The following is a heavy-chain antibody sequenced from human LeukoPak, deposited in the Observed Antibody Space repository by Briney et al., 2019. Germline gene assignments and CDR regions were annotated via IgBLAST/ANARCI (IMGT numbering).Heavy chain of an antibody. CDR2: IYYSGST. V-gene: IGHV4-59*01. CDR3: ARVLYSSGWYVHAFDI. Sequence: SETLSPTCTVSGGSISSYYWSWIRQPPGKGLEWIGYIYYSGSTNYNPSLKSRVTSSVDTSKNQFSLNLSSVTAADTAVYYCARVLYSSGWYVHAFDIWGQGTMVTVSS. D-gene: IGHD6-19*01. J-gene: IGHJ3*02. CDR1: GGSISSYY.